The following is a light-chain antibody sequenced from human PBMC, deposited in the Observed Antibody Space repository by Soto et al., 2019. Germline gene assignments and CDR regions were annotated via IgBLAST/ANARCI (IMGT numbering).Light chain of an antibody. CDR1: QSISSY. V-gene: IGKV1-39*01. CDR2: AAS. CDR3: QQYNSFIWT. Sequence: DIQMTQSPSSLSASVGDRVTITCRASQSISSYLHWYQQKPGKAPKLLIYAASTLQSGVPSRFSGSGSGTDFTLTISSLQPEDFATYYCQQYNSFIWTFGQGTKVDIK. J-gene: IGKJ1*01.